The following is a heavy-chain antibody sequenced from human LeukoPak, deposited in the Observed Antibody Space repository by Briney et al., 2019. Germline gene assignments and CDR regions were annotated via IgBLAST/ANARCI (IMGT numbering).Heavy chain of an antibody. Sequence: GGSLRLSCAASGFTFSSYAMSWVRQAPGKGPEWVSSISGSAWTIYDTDSVKGRFTTSRDNAKNSLYLQMNSLRPEDTAVYFCTRDIRLTTDRDAFDIWGQGTMVTVSS. D-gene: IGHD1-14*01. CDR1: GFTFSSYA. CDR3: TRDIRLTTDRDAFDI. CDR2: ISGSAWTI. V-gene: IGHV3-21*01. J-gene: IGHJ3*02.